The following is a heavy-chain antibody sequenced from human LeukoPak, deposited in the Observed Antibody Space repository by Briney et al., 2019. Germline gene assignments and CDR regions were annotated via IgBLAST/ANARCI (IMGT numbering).Heavy chain of an antibody. CDR1: TSH. CDR3: ARDSDYDFWSGYYNFGWFDP. V-gene: IGHV1-18*01. D-gene: IGHD3-3*01. J-gene: IGHJ5*02. CDR2: ISAYNGNT. Sequence: ASVKVSCKATSHISWVRQAPGQGLEWMGWISAYNGNTNYAQKLQGRVTMTTDTSTSTAYMELRSLRSDDTAVYYCARDSDYDFWSGYYNFGWFDPWGQGTLVTVSS.